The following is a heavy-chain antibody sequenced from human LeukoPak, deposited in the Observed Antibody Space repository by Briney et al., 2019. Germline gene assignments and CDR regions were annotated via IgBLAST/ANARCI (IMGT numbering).Heavy chain of an antibody. CDR1: GYTFTSYY. D-gene: IGHD3-3*01. Sequence: GASVKVSCKASGYTFTSYYMHWVRQAPGQGLEWMGIINPSGGSTSHAQKFQGRVTMTRDTSTSTVYMELSSLRSEDTAVYYCARDRTIFGVSTGFDPWGQGTLVTVSS. V-gene: IGHV1-46*01. J-gene: IGHJ5*02. CDR3: ARDRTIFGVSTGFDP. CDR2: INPSGGST.